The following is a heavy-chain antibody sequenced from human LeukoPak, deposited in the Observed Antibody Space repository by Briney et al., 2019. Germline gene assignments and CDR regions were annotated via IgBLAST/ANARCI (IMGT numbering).Heavy chain of an antibody. D-gene: IGHD5-12*01. V-gene: IGHV3-23*01. Sequence: GGSLRLSCAASGFTFSNYAMTWVRQAQGKGLQWVSAITGSGGSTYYADSVKGRFAISRDNSKNTLYLQMNSLRAEDTAVYYCATLMRGPTGYSGYGGEDYWGQGTLVTVSS. J-gene: IGHJ4*02. CDR1: GFTFSNYA. CDR3: ATLMRGPTGYSGYGGEDY. CDR2: ITGSGGST.